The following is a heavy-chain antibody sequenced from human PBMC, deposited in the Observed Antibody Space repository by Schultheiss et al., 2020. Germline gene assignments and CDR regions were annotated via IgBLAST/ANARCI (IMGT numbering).Heavy chain of an antibody. CDR2: IYPGDSDT. V-gene: IGHV5-51*01. CDR1: GYSFTSYW. CDR3: ARAVGATKMGYYYGMDV. D-gene: IGHD1-26*01. J-gene: IGHJ6*02. Sequence: GESLKISCKGSGYSFTSYWIGWVRQMPGKGLEWMGIIYPGDSDTRYNPSFQGQVTISADKSISTAYLQWSSLKASDTAMYYCARAVGATKMGYYYGMDVWGQGTTVTGSS.